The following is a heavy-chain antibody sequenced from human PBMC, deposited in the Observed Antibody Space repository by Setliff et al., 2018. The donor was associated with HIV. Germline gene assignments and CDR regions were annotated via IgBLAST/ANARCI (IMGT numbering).Heavy chain of an antibody. CDR2: INWNGGST. J-gene: IGHJ3*02. CDR1: GFTFEDYG. CDR3: VRDKWLVPDTFDI. Sequence: GGSLRLSCAVSGFTFEDYGMSWVRQAPGKGLEWVSGINWNGGSTGYVDSVKGRFTISRDNAKNSLYLQMNRLRAEDMALYYCVRDKWLVPDTFDIWGQGTMVTVSS. V-gene: IGHV3-20*04. D-gene: IGHD6-19*01.